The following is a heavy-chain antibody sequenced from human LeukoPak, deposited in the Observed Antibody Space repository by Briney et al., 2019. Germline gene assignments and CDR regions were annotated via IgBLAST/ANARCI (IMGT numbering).Heavy chain of an antibody. J-gene: IGHJ4*02. Sequence: GASVKVSCKASGGTFSSYAISWVRQAPGQGLEWMGRIIPIFGIANYAQKFQGRVTITADNSTSTAYMELSSLRSEDTAVYYCARAYSSGTGFDYWGQGTLVTVSS. CDR2: IIPIFGIA. CDR1: GGTFSSYA. V-gene: IGHV1-69*04. D-gene: IGHD6-19*01. CDR3: ARAYSSGTGFDY.